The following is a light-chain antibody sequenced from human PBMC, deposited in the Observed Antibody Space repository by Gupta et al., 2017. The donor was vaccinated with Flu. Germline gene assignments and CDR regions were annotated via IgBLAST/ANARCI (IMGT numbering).Light chain of an antibody. CDR2: EDN. V-gene: IGLV6-57*03. Sequence: FMLTQPHPASESPRKKVTLSCTRSSGSIATNYVQCYRQSPDSAPSTVIYEDNQSPSTVHERFSGSIGRSSNTSSPTTSGLNTEDDADYYCQSYDSSNRWVFGGGTKLTVL. CDR1: SGSIATNY. J-gene: IGLJ3*02. CDR3: QSYDSSNRWV.